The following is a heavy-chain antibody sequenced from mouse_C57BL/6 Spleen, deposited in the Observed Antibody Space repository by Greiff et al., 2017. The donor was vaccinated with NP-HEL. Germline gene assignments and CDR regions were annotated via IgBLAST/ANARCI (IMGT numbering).Heavy chain of an antibody. V-gene: IGHV5-6*01. Sequence: EVQLVESGGDLVKPGGSLKLSCAASGFTFSSYGMSWVRQTPDKRLEWVATISSGGSYTSYPDSVKGRFTISRDNAKTTLYLQMSRLKSEDTAMYYCARHPTGSYAMDYWGQGTSVTVSS. CDR1: GFTFSSYG. D-gene: IGHD4-1*01. CDR2: ISSGGSYT. CDR3: ARHPTGSYAMDY. J-gene: IGHJ4*01.